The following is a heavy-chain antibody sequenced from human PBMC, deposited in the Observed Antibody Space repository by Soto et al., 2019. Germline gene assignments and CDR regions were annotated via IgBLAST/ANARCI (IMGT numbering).Heavy chain of an antibody. CDR3: ERKDYYGSGIYYFDS. V-gene: IGHV1-3*01. Sequence: ASVKVSCKASGYTFSNFPMHWVRQAPGQGLEWMGWINAANGDTGFSQKFQGRVTLTRDTSARIAYMELSSLRSEDTAVYYCERKDYYGSGIYYFDSWGQGTLVTVSS. D-gene: IGHD3-10*01. CDR1: GYTFSNFP. CDR2: INAANGDT. J-gene: IGHJ4*02.